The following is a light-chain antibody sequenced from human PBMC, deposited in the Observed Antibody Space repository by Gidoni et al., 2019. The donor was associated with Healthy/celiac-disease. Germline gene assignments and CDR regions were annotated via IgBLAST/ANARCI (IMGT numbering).Light chain of an antibody. V-gene: IGKV1-39*01. CDR1: QSISSY. CDR2: AAS. Sequence: DIQMTQSPSSLSASVGDRSTITCRASQSISSYLNWYQQKPEKAPKLLIYAASSLQSGVPSRFSGSGSGTDITLTISILQPEDFTTYYCQQSYSTPFTFGPGTKVDIK. CDR3: QQSYSTPFT. J-gene: IGKJ3*01.